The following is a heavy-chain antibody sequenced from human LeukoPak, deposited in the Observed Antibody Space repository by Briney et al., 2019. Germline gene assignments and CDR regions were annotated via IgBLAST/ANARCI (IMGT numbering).Heavy chain of an antibody. CDR3: AKDSGGGDYYYYYMDV. CDR2: ISWNSGSI. Sequence: GGSLRLSCAASGFTFDDYAMHWVRQAPGKGLEWVSGISWNSGSIGYADSVKGRFTISRDNAKKSLYLQMNRLRAEDMAFYYCAKDSGGGDYYYYYMDVWGKGTTVTVSS. D-gene: IGHD3-10*01. V-gene: IGHV3-9*03. CDR1: GFTFDDYA. J-gene: IGHJ6*03.